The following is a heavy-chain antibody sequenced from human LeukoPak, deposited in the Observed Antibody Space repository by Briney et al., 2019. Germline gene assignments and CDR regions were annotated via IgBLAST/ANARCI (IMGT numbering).Heavy chain of an antibody. CDR1: GGSISSSSYY. CDR2: IYYSGST. CDR3: ASRFWSRYHAY. Sequence: SETLSLTCTVSGGSISSSSYYWGWIRQPPGKGLEWIGSIYYSGSTYYNPSLKSRVTISVDTSKNQFSLKLSSVTAADTAVYYCASRFWSRYHAYWGQGTLVTVSS. D-gene: IGHD3-3*01. J-gene: IGHJ4*02. V-gene: IGHV4-39*01.